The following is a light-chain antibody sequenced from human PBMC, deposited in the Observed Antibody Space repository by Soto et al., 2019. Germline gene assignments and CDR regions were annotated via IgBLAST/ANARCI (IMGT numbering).Light chain of an antibody. CDR3: QQYGSSPS. Sequence: EIVLTQFPATLSLSPGERVTLSCGASQSVSSNYIAWYQQKPGLAPRLLIYDASSRATGISDRFSGSGSGTDFTLTITRLEPEDFVVYYCQQYGSSPSFGGGTKVQIK. CDR2: DAS. CDR1: QSVSSNY. V-gene: IGKV3D-20*01. J-gene: IGKJ4*01.